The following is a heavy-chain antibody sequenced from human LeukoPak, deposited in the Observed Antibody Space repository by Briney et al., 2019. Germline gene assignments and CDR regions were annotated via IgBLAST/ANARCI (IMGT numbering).Heavy chain of an antibody. CDR2: IYYSGST. CDR1: GGSISSDSYH. J-gene: IGHJ3*02. CDR3: ARATPEWSGGGKSETDAFDI. D-gene: IGHD3-3*01. Sequence: SETLSLTCTVSGGSISSDSYHWGWIRQPPGKGLEWIGSIYYSGSTYYNPSLKSRVTISVDTSKNQFSLKLSSVTAADTAVYYCARATPEWSGGGKSETDAFDIWGQGTMVTVSS. V-gene: IGHV4-39*07.